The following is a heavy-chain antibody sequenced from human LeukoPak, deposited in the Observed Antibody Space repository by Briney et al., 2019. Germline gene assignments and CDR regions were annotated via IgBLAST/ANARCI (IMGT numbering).Heavy chain of an antibody. J-gene: IGHJ4*02. Sequence: GGSLRLSCAAFGFTFSSYAMSWVRQAPGKGLEWVSAISGSGGSTYYADSVKGRFTISRDNPKNTLYLQMNSLRAEDTAVYYCAKIGADYDILTGYYLVVGYFDYWGQGTLVTVSS. CDR2: ISGSGGST. D-gene: IGHD3-9*01. V-gene: IGHV3-23*01. CDR1: GFTFSSYA. CDR3: AKIGADYDILTGYYLVVGYFDY.